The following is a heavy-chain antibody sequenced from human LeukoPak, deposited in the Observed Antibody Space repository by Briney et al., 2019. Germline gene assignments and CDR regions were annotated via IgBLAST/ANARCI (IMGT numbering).Heavy chain of an antibody. Sequence: PSETLSLTCTVSGGSISSSSYYWGWIRQPPGKGLEWIGSIYYSGSTYYNPSLKSRVTISVDTSKNQFSLKLSSVTAADTAVYYCARDLLNGNWFDPWGQGTLVTVSS. J-gene: IGHJ5*02. CDR1: GGSISSSSYY. D-gene: IGHD2-21*01. CDR2: IYYSGST. V-gene: IGHV4-39*07. CDR3: ARDLLNGNWFDP.